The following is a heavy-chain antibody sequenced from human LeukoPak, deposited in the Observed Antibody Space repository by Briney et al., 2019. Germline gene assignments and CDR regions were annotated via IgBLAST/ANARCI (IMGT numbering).Heavy chain of an antibody. CDR3: AKSGYDYPPYFDY. CDR2: IYYSGST. D-gene: IGHD5-12*01. Sequence: PSETLSLTCTVSGGSISSSSFYWGWIRQPPGKGLEWIGSIYYSGSTYYNPSLKSRVTISVDTSKNQFSLKLSSVTAADTAVYFWAKSGYDYPPYFDYWGQGTLVTVSS. CDR1: GGSISSSSFY. V-gene: IGHV4-39*01. J-gene: IGHJ4*02.